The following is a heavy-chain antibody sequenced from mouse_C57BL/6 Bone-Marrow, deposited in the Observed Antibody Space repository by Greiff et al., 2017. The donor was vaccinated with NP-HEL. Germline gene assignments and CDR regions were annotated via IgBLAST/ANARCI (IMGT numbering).Heavy chain of an antibody. CDR2: FHPYNDDT. V-gene: IGHV1-47*01. CDR3: ERGSNYWYYFDY. CDR1: GYTFTTYP. J-gene: IGHJ2*01. D-gene: IGHD2-5*01. Sequence: QVQLQQSGAELVKPGASVKMSCKASGYTFTTYPIEWVKQNPGKSLEWIGNFHPYNDDTEYNEKFKNKATLNVEKSSSTVYLELSRLTSDDSSVYYCERGSNYWYYFDYGGQGTTLTVSS.